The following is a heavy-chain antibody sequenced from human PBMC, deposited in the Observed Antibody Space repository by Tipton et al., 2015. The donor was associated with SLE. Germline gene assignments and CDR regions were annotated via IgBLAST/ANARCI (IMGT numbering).Heavy chain of an antibody. J-gene: IGHJ4*02. V-gene: IGHV3-49*03. CDR3: TRDPDYDIANYLDY. CDR1: GFTFGDYA. CDR2: IRSKAYGGTT. D-gene: IGHD3-9*01. Sequence: QLVQSGGGLVQPGRSLRLSCTASGFTFGDYAMSWFRQAPGKGLEWVGFIRSKAYGGTTEYAASVKGRFTISRDDSKSIAYLQMNSLKTEDTAVYYCTRDPDYDIANYLDYWGQGTLVTVSS.